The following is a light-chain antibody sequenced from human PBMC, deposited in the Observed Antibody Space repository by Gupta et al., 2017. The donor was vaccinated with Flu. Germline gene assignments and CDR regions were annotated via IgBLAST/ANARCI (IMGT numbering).Light chain of an antibody. CDR3: SSCTSSTTVV. CDR2: DVT. CDR1: STDIGSYKY. Sequence: QSALTQPASVSGSPGQSIAISCTGNSTDIGSYKYVSWYQQHPGKAPQLLIYDVTNRPSGVSTRFSGSKSGDTASLTISGLQAEDEADYYCSSCTSSTTVVFGGGTRLTVL. V-gene: IGLV2-14*01. J-gene: IGLJ2*01.